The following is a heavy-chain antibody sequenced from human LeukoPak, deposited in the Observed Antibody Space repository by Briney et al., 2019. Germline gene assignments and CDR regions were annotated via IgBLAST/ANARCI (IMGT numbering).Heavy chain of an antibody. D-gene: IGHD3-10*01. J-gene: IGHJ5*02. CDR2: INWNGGST. CDR3: ARERTSLLWFGELFLLDP. CDR1: GFTFDDYG. V-gene: IGHV3-20*04. Sequence: PGGSLRLSCAASGFTFDDYGMSWVRQAPGKGLEWVSGINWNGGSTGYADSVKGRFTISRDNAKNSLYLQMNSLRAEDTALYYCARERTSLLWFGELFLLDPWGQGTLVTVSS.